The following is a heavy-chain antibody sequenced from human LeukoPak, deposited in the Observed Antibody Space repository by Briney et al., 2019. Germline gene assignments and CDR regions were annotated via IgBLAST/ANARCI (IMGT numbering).Heavy chain of an antibody. CDR3: ARETFGQIIDY. J-gene: IGHJ4*02. Sequence: PSETLSLTCAVYGGSFSGYYWSWIRQPAGKGLEWIGRIYTSGSTNYNPSLKSRVTMSVDTSKNQFSLKLSSVTAADTAVYYCARETFGQIIDYWGQGTLVTVSS. CDR1: GGSFSGYY. D-gene: IGHD3-10*01. CDR2: IYTSGST. V-gene: IGHV4-4*07.